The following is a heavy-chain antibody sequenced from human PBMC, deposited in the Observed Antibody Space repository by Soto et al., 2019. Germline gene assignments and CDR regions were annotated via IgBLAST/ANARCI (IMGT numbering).Heavy chain of an antibody. CDR1: GGTFSTYA. J-gene: IGHJ4*02. V-gene: IGHV1-69*12. D-gene: IGHD5-18*01. CDR2: IIPMFGTA. Sequence: QVQLVQSGAEVKKPESSVKVSCKAPGGTFSTYAISWVRQAPGQGLEWMGGIIPMFGTANYAQRFQDRVTITADESTNTVDVELSSLRSEDTAVYFCASGIQLWLRRINNGYSGWGQGTLVTVSS. CDR3: ASGIQLWLRRINNGYSG.